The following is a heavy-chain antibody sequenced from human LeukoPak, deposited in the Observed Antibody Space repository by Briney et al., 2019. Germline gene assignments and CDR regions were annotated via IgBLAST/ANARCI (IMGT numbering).Heavy chain of an antibody. D-gene: IGHD1-26*01. V-gene: IGHV1-2*06. J-gene: IGHJ4*02. CDR2: INPNSGGT. Sequence: ASVKVSCKASGYTFTGYYMHWVRQAPGQGLEWIGRINPNSGGTNYAQKFQGRVTMTRDTSISTAYMELSRLRSDGTAVYYCARGWELRRGGSDYWGQGTLVTVSS. CDR3: ARGWELRRGGSDY. CDR1: GYTFTGYY.